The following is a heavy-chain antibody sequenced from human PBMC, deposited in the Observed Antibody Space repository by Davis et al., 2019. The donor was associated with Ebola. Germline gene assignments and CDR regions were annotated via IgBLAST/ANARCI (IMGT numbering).Heavy chain of an antibody. J-gene: IGHJ4*02. CDR3: ARDPLAVAGRGGFDY. V-gene: IGHV3-74*01. CDR2: INSDGSST. Sequence: GESLKISCAASGFTFSSYWMHWVRQAPGKGLVWVSRINSDGSSTSYADSVKGRFTISRDNAKNTLYLQMNSLRAEDTAVYYCARDPLAVAGRGGFDYWGQGTLVTVSS. D-gene: IGHD6-19*01. CDR1: GFTFSSYW.